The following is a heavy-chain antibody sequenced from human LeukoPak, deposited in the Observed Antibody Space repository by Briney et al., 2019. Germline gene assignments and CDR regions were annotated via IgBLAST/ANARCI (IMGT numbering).Heavy chain of an antibody. CDR1: GYTFTGYY. V-gene: IGHV1-2*02. CDR3: ARGSGWLRLSFWGDAFDI. Sequence: ASVKVSCKASGYTFTGYYMHWVRQAPGQGLEWMGWINPKSGGTNYAQKFQGRVTMTRDTSISTAYMELSRLRSDDTAVYYCARGSGWLRLSFWGDAFDIWGQGTMVTVSS. D-gene: IGHD5-12*01. CDR2: INPKSGGT. J-gene: IGHJ3*02.